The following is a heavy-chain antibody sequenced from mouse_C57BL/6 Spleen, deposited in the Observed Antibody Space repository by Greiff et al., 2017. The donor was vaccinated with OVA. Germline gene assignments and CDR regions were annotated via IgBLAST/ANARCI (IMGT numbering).Heavy chain of an antibody. Sequence: QVQLQQSGTELVKPGASVKLSCKASGYTFTSYWMHWVKQRPGQGLEWIGNINPSNGGTNYNEKFKSKATLTVDKSSSTAYMQLSSLTSEDSAVYYCARSTTVVAAHFDYWGQGTTLTVSS. CDR3: ARSTTVVAAHFDY. V-gene: IGHV1-53*01. CDR1: GYTFTSYW. D-gene: IGHD1-1*01. J-gene: IGHJ2*01. CDR2: INPSNGGT.